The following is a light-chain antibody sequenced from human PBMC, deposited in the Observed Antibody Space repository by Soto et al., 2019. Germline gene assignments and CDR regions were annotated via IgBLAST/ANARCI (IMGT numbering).Light chain of an antibody. V-gene: IGLV3-1*01. CDR3: QAWDSSTVV. Sequence: SSELTQPPSVSVSPGQTASITCSGDKLGDKYACWYQQMPGQSPVVVIYQDTKRPSGIPERFSGSNSGNTATLTISGTQAMDEGDYYCQAWDSSTVVFGGGTKLTVL. CDR1: KLGDKY. J-gene: IGLJ3*02. CDR2: QDT.